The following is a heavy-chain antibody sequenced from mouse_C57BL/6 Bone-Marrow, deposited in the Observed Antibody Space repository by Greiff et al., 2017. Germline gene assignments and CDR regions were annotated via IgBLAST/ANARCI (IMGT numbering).Heavy chain of an antibody. CDR3: ARSKRRIEPFAY. CDR1: GYTFTSYW. Sequence: VQLQQPGAELVKPGASVKLSCKASGYTFTSYWMHWVKQRPGQGLEWIGKIHPNSGSTNYNEKFKSKATLTVDKSSSTAYMQLSSLTSEDSAVYCCARSKRRIEPFAYWGQGTLVTVSA. V-gene: IGHV1-64*01. J-gene: IGHJ3*01. CDR2: IHPNSGST.